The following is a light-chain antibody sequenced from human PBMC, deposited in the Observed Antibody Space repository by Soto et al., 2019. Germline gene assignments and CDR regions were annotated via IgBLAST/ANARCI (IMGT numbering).Light chain of an antibody. J-gene: IGKJ1*01. CDR2: WAS. Sequence: DIVMTQSPDSLPVSLGERATIHCKSSQSVLHSSNNKRCVSWYQQQPGQPPKLLIYWASTRESGVPDRFTGSGSGTDCTPTIRSLQAEEVAVYFCQQYLDTPWTFGQGTKVEIK. CDR3: QQYLDTPWT. CDR1: QSVLHSSNNKRC. V-gene: IGKV4-1*01.